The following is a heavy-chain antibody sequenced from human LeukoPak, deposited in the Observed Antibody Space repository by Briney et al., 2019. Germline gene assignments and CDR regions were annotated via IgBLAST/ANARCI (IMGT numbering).Heavy chain of an antibody. CDR1: GYTFSNHD. Sequence: ASVKVSCQASGYTFSNHDFDWVRQAPGQGLEWMGWMNPNSGATGYAQKFQGRVTMTRNPSISTAYMELSGLRSEDTAVHYCAKAEYSSGWYGRDYWGQGTLVTVSS. CDR2: MNPNSGAT. CDR3: AKAEYSSGWYGRDY. J-gene: IGHJ4*02. D-gene: IGHD6-19*01. V-gene: IGHV1-8*01.